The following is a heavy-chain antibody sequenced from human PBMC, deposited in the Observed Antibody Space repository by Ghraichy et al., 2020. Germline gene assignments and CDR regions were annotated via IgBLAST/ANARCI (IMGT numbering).Heavy chain of an antibody. CDR2: IKEDGSEK. CDR3: ARGGKWSYYYQYMDV. V-gene: IGHV3-7*03. J-gene: IGHJ6*03. CDR1: GFTYSSYW. D-gene: IGHD1-26*01. Sequence: GGSLRLSCAASGFTYSSYWMSWVRQAPGKGLEWVANIKEDGSEKYYVDSVKGRFTISRDNAKNLLYLQMNSLRAEDTAVYYCARGGKWSYYYQYMDVWGKGTTVTVSS.